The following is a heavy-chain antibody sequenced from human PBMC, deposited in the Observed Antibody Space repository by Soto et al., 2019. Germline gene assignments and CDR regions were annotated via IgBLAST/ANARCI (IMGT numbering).Heavy chain of an antibody. D-gene: IGHD6-19*01. CDR1: GFSLSTSGMC. CDR2: IDWDDDK. CDR3: ARTAGWGWTPYYFDY. Sequence: GSGPTLVNPTQTLTLTCTFSGFSLSTSGMCVSWIRQPPGKALEWLALIDWDDDKYYSTSLKTRLTISKDTSKNQVVLTMTNMDPVDTATYYCARTAGWGWTPYYFDYWGQGTLVTVSS. J-gene: IGHJ4*02. V-gene: IGHV2-70*01.